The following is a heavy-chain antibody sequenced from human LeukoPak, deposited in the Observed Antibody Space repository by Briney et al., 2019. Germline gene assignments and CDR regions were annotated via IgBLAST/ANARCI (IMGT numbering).Heavy chain of an antibody. CDR2: IYYSGTT. CDR1: GASIRSSY. V-gene: IGHV4-59*01. J-gene: IGHJ5*02. D-gene: IGHD6-19*01. Sequence: SETLSLTCTVSGASIRSSYWSWIRQPPGKGLEWIGYIYYSGTTKYNPSLKSRVTISVDTSKNQFSLKVNSVAAADTAVYYCARGQPQRYSSGWYVNCFPPWAQVPLVTVSS. CDR3: ARGQPQRYSSGWYVNCFPP.